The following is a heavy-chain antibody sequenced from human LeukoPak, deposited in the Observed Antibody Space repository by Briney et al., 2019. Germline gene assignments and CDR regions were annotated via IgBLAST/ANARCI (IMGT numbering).Heavy chain of an antibody. D-gene: IGHD5-18*01. J-gene: IGHJ5*02. V-gene: IGHV1-8*03. Sequence: GASVKVSCKASGNTFINDDINWVRQAPGQGLEWMGWMSPNSGVTGRAQKFQGRLTFTKDTPTGAVYMELSSLTSDDTAIYYCARVNSWIQRGLDPWGQGTLVTVSS. CDR3: ARVNSWIQRGLDP. CDR2: MSPNSGVT. CDR1: GNTFINDD.